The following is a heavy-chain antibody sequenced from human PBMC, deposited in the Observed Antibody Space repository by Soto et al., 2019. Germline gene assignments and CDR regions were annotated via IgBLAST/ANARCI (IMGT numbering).Heavy chain of an antibody. CDR3: ARADYGDYVG. CDR2: IYYSGST. Sequence: SETLSLTCTVSGGSISSSIYYWGWIRQPPGKGLEWIGSIYYSGSTYYNPSLKSRVTISVDTSKNQFSLKLSSVTAADTAVYYCARADYGDYVGWGQGTLVTVSS. V-gene: IGHV4-39*01. D-gene: IGHD4-17*01. J-gene: IGHJ4*02. CDR1: GGSISSSIYY.